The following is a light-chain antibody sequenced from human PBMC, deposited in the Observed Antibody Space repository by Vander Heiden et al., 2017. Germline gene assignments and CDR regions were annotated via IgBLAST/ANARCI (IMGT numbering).Light chain of an antibody. V-gene: IGLV2-14*01. Sequence: QSALTQSAAVSGSPGQSITMSCPGTSSDVGGYNEDSWYQQHPGNAPKLMIEEVSNRPAGVVNRFAGSKSGTTASLTTSGLQAEDEADDYCSQYTSSSTRVFGGGTKLTVL. CDR3: SQYTSSSTRV. CDR1: SSDVGGYNE. J-gene: IGLJ2*01. CDR2: EVS.